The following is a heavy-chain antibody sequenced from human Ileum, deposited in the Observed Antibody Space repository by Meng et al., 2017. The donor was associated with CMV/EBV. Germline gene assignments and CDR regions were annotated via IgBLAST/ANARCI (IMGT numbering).Heavy chain of an antibody. D-gene: IGHD1-26*01. CDR1: GDAISSGRHP. J-gene: IGHJ4*02. V-gene: IGHV4-39*07. CDR3: ARDLTNKWFYY. Sequence: QMEVQEARPGLGEPADTLALTCTVSGDAISSGRHPWGWFRQPPGKRLEWIGSMYYSGIADYNPSLKSRVTISLHATQQQFSLRLTSVTASDSAVYFCARDLTNKWFYYWGQGTLVTVSS. CDR2: MYYSGIA.